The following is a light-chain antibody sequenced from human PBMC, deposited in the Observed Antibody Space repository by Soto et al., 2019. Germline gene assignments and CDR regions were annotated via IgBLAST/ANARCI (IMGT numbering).Light chain of an antibody. CDR2: SVS. V-gene: IGKV1-39*01. CDR1: QNISKY. Sequence: DIQMTQSPSSLSASVGDRVTITCRASQNISKYLNWYQQRAGKAPNRLIYSVSTLESWVPSRFSGSGSGTDFTLTVSSLQPEDFGSYYCQQSYSTAWTFGQGTRVEI. J-gene: IGKJ1*01. CDR3: QQSYSTAWT.